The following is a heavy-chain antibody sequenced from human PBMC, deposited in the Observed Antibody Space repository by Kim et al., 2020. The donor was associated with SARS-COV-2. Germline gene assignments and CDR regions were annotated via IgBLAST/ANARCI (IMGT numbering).Heavy chain of an antibody. J-gene: IGHJ4*02. D-gene: IGHD3-22*01. Sequence: GRFTISRDNSKNTLHLQMSSLRAEDTAMYYCVKGKYDISMIVVDLNPVFDYWGQGTLVTVSS. CDR3: VKGKYDISMIVVDLNPVFDY. V-gene: IGHV3-64D*06.